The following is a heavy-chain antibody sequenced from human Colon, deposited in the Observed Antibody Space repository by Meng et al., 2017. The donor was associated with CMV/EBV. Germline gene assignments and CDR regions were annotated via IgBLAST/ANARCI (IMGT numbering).Heavy chain of an antibody. J-gene: IGHJ5*02. Sequence: SCEVSGFTFGSYTMSWVRQAPGKGLEWVESINSYAYNIGYADSVKGRFTISRDNAKNSLYLQMNSLGAEDTAVYFCVREVRRSWFDPWGQGTLVTVSS. D-gene: IGHD3-10*01. V-gene: IGHV3-21*01. CDR1: GFTFGSYT. CDR3: VREVRRSWFDP. CDR2: INSYAYNI.